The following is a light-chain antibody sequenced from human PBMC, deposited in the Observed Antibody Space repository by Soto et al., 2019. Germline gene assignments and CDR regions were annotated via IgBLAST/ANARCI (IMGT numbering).Light chain of an antibody. CDR3: QQTYSDIS. CDR2: GAS. Sequence: DVRMTQSPSSLSASVGDTITITCRASRTINTYLNWFQQKPGEPPRLLIYGASTLHDGVPSRFSGSGSGADFTLTISGLQPKDFASYHCQQTYSDISFGGGTKV. V-gene: IGKV1-39*01. CDR1: RTINTY. J-gene: IGKJ4*01.